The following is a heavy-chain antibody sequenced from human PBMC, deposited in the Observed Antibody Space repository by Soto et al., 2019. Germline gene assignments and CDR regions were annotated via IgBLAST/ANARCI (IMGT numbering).Heavy chain of an antibody. Sequence: EVQLVESGGGLVQPGGSLRLSCTATGFYFNNYEMNWVRQAPGKGLEWVSYISNSGSLIYYSDSVKGRFTTSRDNAKSSLYLEMNSLTAEDTAVYYCARDRGDFWGGYYYGMDVWGHGTTVTFCS. CDR2: ISNSGSLI. D-gene: IGHD3-3*01. CDR3: ARDRGDFWGGYYYGMDV. CDR1: GFYFNNYE. J-gene: IGHJ6*02. V-gene: IGHV3-48*03.